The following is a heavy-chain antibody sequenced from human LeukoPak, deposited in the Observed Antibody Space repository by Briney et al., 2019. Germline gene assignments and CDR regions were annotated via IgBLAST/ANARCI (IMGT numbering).Heavy chain of an antibody. V-gene: IGHV6-1*01. CDR3: ARDLGNTGWYTFDY. CDR2: TYYRSRWYN. D-gene: IGHD6-19*01. J-gene: IGHJ4*02. Sequence: SQTLSLTCAISGDSFSSINGAWNWLRQSPSRGLEWLGRTYYRSRWYNDYVESMKGRITISPDTSKNQFSLHLDSVTPEDTAVYYCARDLGNTGWYTFDYWGQGTLVTVSS. CDR1: GDSFSSINGA.